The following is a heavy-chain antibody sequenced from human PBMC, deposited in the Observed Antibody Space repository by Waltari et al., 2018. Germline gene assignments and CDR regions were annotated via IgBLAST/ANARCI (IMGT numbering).Heavy chain of an antibody. D-gene: IGHD3-10*01. V-gene: IGHV4-39*07. CDR2: IYYSGST. CDR1: GGAISSSSSY. J-gene: IGHJ3*02. CDR3: ARVGGVRGAFDI. Sequence: QLQLQESGPGLVQPSETLSLTCTVSGGAISSSSSYCAWIRQPPGEGLEWIGSIYYSGSTYYTPSLKSRVTISVDTSKNQFSLKLSSVTAADTAVYYCARVGGVRGAFDIWGQGTMVTVSS.